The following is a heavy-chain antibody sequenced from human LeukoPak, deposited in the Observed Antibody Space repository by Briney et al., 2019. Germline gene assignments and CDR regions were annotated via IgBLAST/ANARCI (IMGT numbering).Heavy chain of an antibody. CDR2: INHTGNT. Sequence: PSETLSLTCSVDGGSFTGYYWTWIRQPPGKGLEWIGEINHTGNTNYNPSLKSRVTLSIDMSKKQFSLHLTSLTAADTAVYYCARITGSGGGSLRYWGQGTLVAISS. CDR1: GGSFTGYY. CDR3: ARITGSGGGSLRY. D-gene: IGHD4-23*01. J-gene: IGHJ4*02. V-gene: IGHV4-34*01.